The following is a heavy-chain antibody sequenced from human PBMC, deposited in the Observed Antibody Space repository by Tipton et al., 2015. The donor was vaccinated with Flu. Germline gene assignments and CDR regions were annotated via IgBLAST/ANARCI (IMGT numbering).Heavy chain of an antibody. D-gene: IGHD1-26*01. CDR1: GFTFSTYS. J-gene: IGHJ4*02. CDR2: ISGNSGAI. V-gene: IGHV3-48*02. CDR3: ARDRGGSYTEIDF. Sequence: GSLRLSCAASGFTFSTYSMNWARQAPGKGLEWISFISGNSGAIFYADSVKGRFTISRDNAKNSVYLQMNSLRDEDTAVYYCARDRGGSYTEIDFWGQGTLVTVSS.